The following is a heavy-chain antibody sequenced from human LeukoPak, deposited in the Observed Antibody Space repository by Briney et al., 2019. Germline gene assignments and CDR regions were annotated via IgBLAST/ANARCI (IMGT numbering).Heavy chain of an antibody. J-gene: IGHJ4*02. D-gene: IGHD1-1*01. Sequence: PSETLSLTCTVSGGSISSSSYYWGWIRQPPGKGLEWIGSFYYSGSTDYNPPLKSRVSISVDTSKNQFSLKLSSVTAADTAVYYCARHPTGYFDYWGQGTLVTVSS. CDR2: FYYSGST. CDR1: GGSISSSSYY. CDR3: ARHPTGYFDY. V-gene: IGHV4-39*01.